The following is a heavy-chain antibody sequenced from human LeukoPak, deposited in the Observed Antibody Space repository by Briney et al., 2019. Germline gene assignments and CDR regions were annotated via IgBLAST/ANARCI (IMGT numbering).Heavy chain of an antibody. Sequence: PSETLSLTCTVSGGSISSSSYYWGWIRQPPGKGLEWIGSIYYSGSTYYNPSLKSRVTISVDTSKNRFSLKLSSVTAADTAVYYCARDRTTVYDYWGQGTLVTVSS. D-gene: IGHD4-17*01. CDR2: IYYSGST. V-gene: IGHV4-39*07. CDR3: ARDRTTVYDY. CDR1: GGSISSSSYY. J-gene: IGHJ4*02.